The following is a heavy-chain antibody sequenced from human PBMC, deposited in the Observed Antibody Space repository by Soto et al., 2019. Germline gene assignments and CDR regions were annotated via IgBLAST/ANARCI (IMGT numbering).Heavy chain of an antibody. CDR3: AKGLDRASLDF. CDR1: GFTFSTHT. J-gene: IGHJ4*02. Sequence: EVQLLESGGTLVQPGGSLRLSCVASGFTFSTHTMNWVRQAPGKGLEWVSRLTADSDDTSYADSIKGRFTISRDNSKNTLHLQMNILRAEDTAIYYCAKGLDRASLDFWGQGALVTVSS. D-gene: IGHD1-1*01. V-gene: IGHV3-23*01. CDR2: LTADSDDT.